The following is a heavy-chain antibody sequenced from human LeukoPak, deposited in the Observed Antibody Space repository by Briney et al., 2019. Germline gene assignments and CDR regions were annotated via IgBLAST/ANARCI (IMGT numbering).Heavy chain of an antibody. V-gene: IGHV6-1*01. D-gene: IGHD6-19*01. CDR1: GDSVSSTSPT. CDR2: TYQRSKWYN. J-gene: IGHJ4*02. Sequence: SQTLSLTCAISGDSVSSTSPTWNWIRQSPSRGLEWLGRTYQRSKWYNDYAVSVKSRITINPDTSKNQFSLQLNSVTPEDTALYYCAREVDGGFDYWGQGTLVIVSS. CDR3: AREVDGGFDY.